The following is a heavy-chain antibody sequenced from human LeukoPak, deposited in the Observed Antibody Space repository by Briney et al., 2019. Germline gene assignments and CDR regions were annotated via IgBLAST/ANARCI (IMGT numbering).Heavy chain of an antibody. J-gene: IGHJ4*02. CDR2: INPSGGDT. CDR3: AGHHPRNTVDF. Sequence: ASVKVSCKASGYAFTTYYMNWVRQAPGLGLEWMGIINPSGGDTSYAQKFQGRVTMTMDTSTGTVYMDLSSLTSADTAVYYCAGHHPRNTVDFWGQGTLVTVSS. V-gene: IGHV1-46*01. D-gene: IGHD2-8*02. CDR1: GYAFTTYY.